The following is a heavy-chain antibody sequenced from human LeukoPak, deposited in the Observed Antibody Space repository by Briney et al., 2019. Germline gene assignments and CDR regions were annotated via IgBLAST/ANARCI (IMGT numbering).Heavy chain of an antibody. CDR1: GFTFRSYG. V-gene: IGHV3-30*02. CDR3: AKGKPVIVAAFFDY. Sequence: PGGSLRLSCAASGFTFRSYGMHWVRQAPGKGLECVAFIRYHGSNKYYAESVKGRFTISRDNSKYTLYLQMNSLRTEDTAVYYCAKGKPVIVAAFFDYWGQGTLVTVSS. CDR2: IRYHGSNK. D-gene: IGHD2/OR15-2a*01. J-gene: IGHJ4*02.